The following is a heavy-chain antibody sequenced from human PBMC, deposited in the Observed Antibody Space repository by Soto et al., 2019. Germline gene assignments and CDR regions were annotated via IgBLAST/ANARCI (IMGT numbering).Heavy chain of an antibody. Sequence: PGESLKISCKGSGYSFTSYWISWVRQMPGKGLEWMGRIDPSDSYTNYSPSFQGHVTISADKSISTAYLQWSSLKASDTAMYYCATTYRVLLWFGEPTPEYGMDVWGQGTTVTVSS. J-gene: IGHJ6*02. CDR2: IDPSDSYT. CDR1: GYSFTSYW. CDR3: ATTYRVLLWFGEPTPEYGMDV. D-gene: IGHD3-10*01. V-gene: IGHV5-10-1*01.